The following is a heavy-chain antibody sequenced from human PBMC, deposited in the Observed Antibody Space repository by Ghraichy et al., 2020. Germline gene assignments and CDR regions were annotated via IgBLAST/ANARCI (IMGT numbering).Heavy chain of an antibody. J-gene: IGHJ4*02. D-gene: IGHD5-12*01. CDR2: IQSDGST. V-gene: IGHV3-53*01. Sequence: GGERRLSCAASGFTVSSKYMSWVRQAPGKGLEWVSVIQSDGSTYYADSVKGRFTISRDNSKNTLYLQMNSLRAEDTAVYYCTRGWLRADYWGQGSLVTVSS. CDR3: TRGWLRADY. CDR1: GFTVSSKY.